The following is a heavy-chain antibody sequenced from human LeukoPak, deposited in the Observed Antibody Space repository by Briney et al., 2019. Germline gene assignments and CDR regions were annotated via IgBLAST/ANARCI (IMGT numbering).Heavy chain of an antibody. J-gene: IGHJ4*02. CDR1: GFTFSTYA. Sequence: GGSLRLSCAASGFTFSTYAVNWVRQAPGKGLEGVSVISSSGGTTYYADSGKVRFSISRDNSKNPLYLRMNSLRAEHTAIYYCAKDRNAWPTNFDSWGQGTLVTVSA. D-gene: IGHD5-24*01. CDR3: AKDRNAWPTNFDS. V-gene: IGHV3-23*01. CDR2: ISSSGGTT.